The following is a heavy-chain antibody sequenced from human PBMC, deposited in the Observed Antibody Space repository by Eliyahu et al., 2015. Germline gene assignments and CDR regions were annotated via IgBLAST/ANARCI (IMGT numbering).Heavy chain of an antibody. Sequence: QLQLQESGPGLVKPSETLSLTCTVSGGSIXSSSYYWGXXRQPPGKGLEWIGSIYYSGSTYYNPSLKSRVTISVDTSKNQFSLKLSSVTAADTAVYYCARQGVNWNDRDYFDYWGQGTLVTVSS. CDR2: IYYSGST. D-gene: IGHD1-1*01. CDR1: GGSIXSSSYY. J-gene: IGHJ4*02. V-gene: IGHV4-39*01. CDR3: ARQGVNWNDRDYFDY.